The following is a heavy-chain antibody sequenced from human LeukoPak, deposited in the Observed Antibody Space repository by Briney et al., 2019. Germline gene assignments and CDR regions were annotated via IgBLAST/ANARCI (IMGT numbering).Heavy chain of an antibody. CDR3: ARVAGYCSSTSCYLDNWFDP. Sequence: PSETLSLTCTVSGGSISSYYWSWIRQPPGKGLEWIGYIYYSGSTNYNPSLKSRVTISVDTSKNQFSLKLSSVTAADPAVYYCARVAGYCSSTSCYLDNWFDPWGQGTLVTVSS. CDR1: GGSISSYY. D-gene: IGHD2-2*01. CDR2: IYYSGST. J-gene: IGHJ5*02. V-gene: IGHV4-59*01.